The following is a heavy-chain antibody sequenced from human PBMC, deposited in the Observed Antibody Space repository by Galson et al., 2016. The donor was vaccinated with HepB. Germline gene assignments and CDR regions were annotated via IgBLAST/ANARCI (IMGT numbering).Heavy chain of an antibody. CDR1: GFTFSSYG. V-gene: IGHV3-23*01. Sequence: LRLSCAASGFTFSSYGMSWVRQAPGKGLEGVSGITGSGGSAYYADSVKGRFTIPRDNSKNQLYLQMNSLRAEDTAVYYCAKPHIAVAGHGGLAFNMWGQGTMVTVSS. CDR3: AKPHIAVAGHGGLAFNM. J-gene: IGHJ3*02. CDR2: ITGSGGSA. D-gene: IGHD6-19*01.